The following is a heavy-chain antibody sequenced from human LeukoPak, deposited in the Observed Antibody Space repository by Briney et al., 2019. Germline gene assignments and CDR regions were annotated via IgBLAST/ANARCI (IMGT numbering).Heavy chain of an antibody. Sequence: SETLSLTCAVYGGSFSGYYWSWIRQPPGKGLEWIGEINHSGSTNYNPSLKSRVTISVDTSKNQFSLKLSSVTAADTAVYYCARHKALQWLVPLADFSGRFDPWGQGTLVTVSS. D-gene: IGHD6-19*01. J-gene: IGHJ5*02. CDR2: INHSGST. CDR3: ARHKALQWLVPLADFSGRFDP. CDR1: GGSFSGYY. V-gene: IGHV4-34*01.